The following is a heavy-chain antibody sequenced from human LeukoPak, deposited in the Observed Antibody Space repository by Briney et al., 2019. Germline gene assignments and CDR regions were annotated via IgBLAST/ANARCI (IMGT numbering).Heavy chain of an antibody. Sequence: ASVKVSCKAAGYTFTSYEITWVRQAPGQGLEWMGWMNPNSGNTGYAQKFQGRVTMTRNTSISTAYMELSSLRSEDTAVYYCASQVNRRYSSSWYVGMDVWGQGTTVTVSS. CDR2: MNPNSGNT. D-gene: IGHD6-13*01. CDR3: ASQVNRRYSSSWYVGMDV. V-gene: IGHV1-8*01. CDR1: GYTFTSYE. J-gene: IGHJ6*02.